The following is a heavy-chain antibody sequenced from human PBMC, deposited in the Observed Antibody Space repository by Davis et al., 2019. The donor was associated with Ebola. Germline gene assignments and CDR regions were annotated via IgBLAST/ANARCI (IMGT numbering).Heavy chain of an antibody. Sequence: GESLKISCAASGFTFRNYAIHWVRQAPGKGLEWVAVVSYSEREKFYADSVKGRFTISRDNSENTLYLQMNSLTADDTAVYYCARAVFHEVLDYWGQGTPVTVSS. D-gene: IGHD3-3*01. J-gene: IGHJ4*02. CDR2: VSYSEREK. CDR1: GFTFRNYA. CDR3: ARAVFHEVLDY. V-gene: IGHV3-30*04.